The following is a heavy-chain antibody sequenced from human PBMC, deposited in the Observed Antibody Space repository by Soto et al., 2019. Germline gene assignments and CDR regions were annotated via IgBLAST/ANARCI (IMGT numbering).Heavy chain of an antibody. D-gene: IGHD3-22*01. CDR2: ISGSAGNK. CDR3: AKCDSSGYYPHYFQS. Sequence: EVQVLESGGGLVQPGGSLRLSCSASGFTFSSYAMTWVRQAPGKGLEWVSGISGSAGNKYYADSVRGRFTISRDNSKNTLYLQMNGLRDEYTAVYYCAKCDSSGYYPHYFQSWGQGTLVTVSS. V-gene: IGHV3-23*01. CDR1: GFTFSSYA. J-gene: IGHJ4*02.